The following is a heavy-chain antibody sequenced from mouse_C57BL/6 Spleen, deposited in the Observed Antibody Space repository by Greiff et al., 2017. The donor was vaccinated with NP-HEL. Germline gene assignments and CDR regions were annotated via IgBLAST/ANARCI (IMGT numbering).Heavy chain of an antibody. Sequence: VKLMESGPGLVAPSQSLPITCTVSGFSLTSYAISWVRQPPGKGLEWLGVIWTGGGTNYNSALKSRLSISKDNSKSQVFLKMNSLQTDDTARYYCASPYYGSSGFAYWGQGTLVTVSA. D-gene: IGHD1-1*01. CDR1: GFSLTSYA. CDR2: IWTGGGT. V-gene: IGHV2-9-1*01. J-gene: IGHJ3*01. CDR3: ASPYYGSSGFAY.